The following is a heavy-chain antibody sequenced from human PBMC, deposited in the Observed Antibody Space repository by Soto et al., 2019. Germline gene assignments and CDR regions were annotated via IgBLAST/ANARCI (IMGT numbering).Heavy chain of an antibody. Sequence: SETLSLTCAVSGGSISSSNYWSWVRQPPGMGLEWIGEIYHSGTTHYNPSLKSRVIISVDKSKNQFSLNLNSVTDADTAVYYCARSIYSSVWVPYGLDVWGQGTTVT. D-gene: IGHD6-19*01. J-gene: IGHJ6*02. V-gene: IGHV4-4*02. CDR2: IYHSGTT. CDR1: GGSISSSNY. CDR3: ARSIYSSVWVPYGLDV.